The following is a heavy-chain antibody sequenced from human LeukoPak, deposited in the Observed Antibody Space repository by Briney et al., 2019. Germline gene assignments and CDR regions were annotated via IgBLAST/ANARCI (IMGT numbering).Heavy chain of an antibody. CDR2: IKKDGSEQ. J-gene: IGHJ4*02. D-gene: IGHD3/OR15-3a*01. CDR3: ARDFELRTSDY. V-gene: IGHV3-7*04. CDR1: GXSFSSYW. Sequence: GGSLRLSCVASGXSFSSYWMSWVRQAPGKGLEWVGNIKKDGSEQYYVDYVKGRFTISRDNAKNSLYLQMNSLRAEDTAVYYCARDFELRTSDYWGQGTLVTVSS.